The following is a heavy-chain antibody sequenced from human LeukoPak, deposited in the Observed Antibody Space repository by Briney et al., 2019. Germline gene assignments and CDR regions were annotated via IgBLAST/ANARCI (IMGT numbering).Heavy chain of an antibody. CDR1: GDSVSSNSAA. D-gene: IGHD3-10*01. Sequence: SQTLSLTCAISGDSVSSNSAAWNGIRQSPSRGLEWLGRTYYRSRWYNDYAVSMNGRITINADTSKNQFSLHLNSATPEDTAIYYCARDLSGRFDPWGQETLVTVSS. CDR2: TYYRSRWYN. V-gene: IGHV6-1*01. J-gene: IGHJ5*02. CDR3: ARDLSGRFDP.